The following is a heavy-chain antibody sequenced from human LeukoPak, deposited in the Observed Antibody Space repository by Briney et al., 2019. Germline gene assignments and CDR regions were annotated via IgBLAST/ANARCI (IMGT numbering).Heavy chain of an antibody. J-gene: IGHJ6*02. Sequence: PSETLSLTCAVSGGPVSSANFYWSWIRQPPGKGLEWIGYVHHTGSADYNPSLRCRVTISLDTSKNQFSLKLTSATAADTAVYYCARDSWDYIAMDVWGPGTTVIVSS. CDR1: GGPVSSANFY. CDR3: ARDSWDYIAMDV. V-gene: IGHV4-61*01. D-gene: IGHD4/OR15-4a*01. CDR2: VHHTGSA.